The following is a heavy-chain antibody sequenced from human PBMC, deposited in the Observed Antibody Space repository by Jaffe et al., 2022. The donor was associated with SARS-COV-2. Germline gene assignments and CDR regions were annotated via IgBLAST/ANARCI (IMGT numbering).Heavy chain of an antibody. D-gene: IGHD3-9*01. CDR2: IRSKANNYET. Sequence: EVQLVESGGDLVQPGGSLKLSCAASGFIFSGSSIHWVRQASGKGLEWVGRIRSKANNYETSYAASLRGRFTVSRDDSKDTAYLQMNSLKGEDTAVYYCTRNFDWAFEIWGRGTLVTVSS. J-gene: IGHJ3*02. CDR3: TRNFDWAFEI. V-gene: IGHV3-73*01. CDR1: GFIFSGSS.